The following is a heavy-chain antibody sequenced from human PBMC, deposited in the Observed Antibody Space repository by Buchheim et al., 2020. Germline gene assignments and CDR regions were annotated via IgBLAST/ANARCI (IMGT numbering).Heavy chain of an antibody. D-gene: IGHD3-16*01. J-gene: IGHJ4*02. CDR3: ARRRLEINAGFHY. CDR1: GFTFSDHD. Sequence: QVQLVESGGGLVKPGGSLRLACAASGFTFSDHDMSWIRQAPGKGLEWVSHISNSGSDVFYADSVKGRFTISRDNSKNSMYLQMHSLRAEDTAVYFCARRRLEINAGFHYWGQGSL. CDR2: ISNSGSDV. V-gene: IGHV3-11*01.